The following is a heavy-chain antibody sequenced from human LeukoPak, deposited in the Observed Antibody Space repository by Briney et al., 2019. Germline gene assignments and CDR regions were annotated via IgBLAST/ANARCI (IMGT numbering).Heavy chain of an antibody. CDR3: ARDRVVVPAAIGGENYYYMDV. J-gene: IGHJ6*03. D-gene: IGHD2-2*01. V-gene: IGHV1-69*13. CDR2: IIPIFGPA. CDR1: GGTFSSYA. Sequence: SVKVSCKASGGTFSSYAISWVRQAPGQGLEWMGGIIPIFGPANYAQKFQGRVTITADESTSTAYTELSSLRSEDTAVYYCARDRVVVPAAIGGENYYYMDVWGKGTTVTVSS.